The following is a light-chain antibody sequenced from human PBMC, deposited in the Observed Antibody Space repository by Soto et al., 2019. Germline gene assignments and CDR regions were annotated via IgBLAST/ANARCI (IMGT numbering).Light chain of an antibody. CDR3: QQYTTYPLT. Sequence: DIQMTQSPSSLSASVGDRVTITCRASESISNWLAWYQQKPGKAPKLLIFKASSLEGGVQSRFSGSGSGTEFTLTISSLQPEDFATYSCQQYTTYPLTFGGGTKVEIK. V-gene: IGKV1-5*03. J-gene: IGKJ4*01. CDR1: ESISNW. CDR2: KAS.